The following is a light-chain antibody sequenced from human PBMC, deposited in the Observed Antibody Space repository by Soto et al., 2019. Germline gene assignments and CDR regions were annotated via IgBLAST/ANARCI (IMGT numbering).Light chain of an antibody. CDR2: WAS. J-gene: IGKJ2*01. Sequence: DIVMTQSPDSLAVSLGERATINCKSSRSVLYSSNNKNYLAWYQQKPGQPPKLLISWASTRESGVPDRFSGSGSGTDFTLTISSLQAEDVAVYYCQQCYSVPYTFGQGTKLEIK. CDR1: RSVLYSSNNKNY. CDR3: QQCYSVPYT. V-gene: IGKV4-1*01.